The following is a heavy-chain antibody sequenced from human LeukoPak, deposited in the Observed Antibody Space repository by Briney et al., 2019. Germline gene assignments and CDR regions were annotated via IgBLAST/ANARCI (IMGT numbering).Heavy chain of an antibody. D-gene: IGHD4-23*01. V-gene: IGHV3-23*01. CDR2: ISGSGGST. CDR3: ARTTVAPGSYDAFDI. J-gene: IGHJ3*02. CDR1: GFTFSSYA. Sequence: PGGSLRLSCAASGFTFSSYAMSWVRQAPGKGLEWVSAISGSGGSTYYADSVKGRFTISRDNSKNTLYLQINSLRVEDTAVYYCARTTVAPGSYDAFDIWGQGTMVTVSS.